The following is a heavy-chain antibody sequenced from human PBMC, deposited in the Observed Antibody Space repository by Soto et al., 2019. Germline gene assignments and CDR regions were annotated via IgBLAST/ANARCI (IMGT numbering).Heavy chain of an antibody. CDR2: ISSNGGST. Sequence: EVQLVESGGGLVQPGGSLRLSCAASGFTFSSYAMHWVHQAPGKGLEYVSAISSNGGSTYYANSVKGRFTISRDNSKNTLYFQMGSLRAEDMAVYYCAREGTNWNYFDYWGQGTLVTVSS. CDR1: GFTFSSYA. D-gene: IGHD1-20*01. CDR3: AREGTNWNYFDY. V-gene: IGHV3-64*01. J-gene: IGHJ4*02.